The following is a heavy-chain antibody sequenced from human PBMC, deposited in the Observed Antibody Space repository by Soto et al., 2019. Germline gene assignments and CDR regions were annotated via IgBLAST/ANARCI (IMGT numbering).Heavy chain of an antibody. D-gene: IGHD5-12*01. V-gene: IGHV3-64D*06. J-gene: IGHJ4*02. CDR2: ISSNGGST. CDR1: GFTFSSYA. CDR3: VKGQRWLQLRHVDY. Sequence: GGSLRLSCSASGFTFSSYAMHWVRQAPGKGLEYVSAISSNGGSTYYADSVKGRFTISRDNSKNTLYLQMSSLRAEDTAVYYCVKGQRWLQLRHVDYWGQGTLVTVSS.